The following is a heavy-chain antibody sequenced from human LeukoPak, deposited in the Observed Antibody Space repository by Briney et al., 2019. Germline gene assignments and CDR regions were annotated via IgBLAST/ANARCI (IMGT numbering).Heavy chain of an antibody. D-gene: IGHD3-22*01. CDR2: IIPIFGTA. CDR1: GGTFSSYA. V-gene: IGHV1-69*01. Sequence: GASVKVSCKASGGTFSSYAISWVRQAPGQGLEWMGGIIPIFGTANYAQKFQGRVTITADESTSTAYMELSSLRSEDTAVYYCARVGGDYYDSSGYYFFGYWGQGTLVTVSS. J-gene: IGHJ4*02. CDR3: ARVGGDYYDSSGYYFFGY.